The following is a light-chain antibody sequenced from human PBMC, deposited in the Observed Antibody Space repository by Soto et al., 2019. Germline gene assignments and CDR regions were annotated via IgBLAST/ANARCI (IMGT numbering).Light chain of an antibody. CDR2: EVS. CDR1: RSDIGNYDF. CDR3: CSYAGSHTPWV. V-gene: IGLV2-14*01. J-gene: IGLJ3*02. Sequence: QSALTQPASVSGSPGQSITISCTGTRSDIGNYDFVSWYQQHPGKAPKLIIYEVSNRPSGVSNRFSGSKSGNTASLTISGLQAEDEADYYCCSYAGSHTPWVFGGGTKLTVL.